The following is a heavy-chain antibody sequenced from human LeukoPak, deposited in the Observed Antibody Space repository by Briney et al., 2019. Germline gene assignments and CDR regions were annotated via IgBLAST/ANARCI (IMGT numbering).Heavy chain of an antibody. J-gene: IGHJ3*02. V-gene: IGHV3-66*02. D-gene: IGHD3-3*01. CDR3: AREIRGAFDI. CDR2: IYSGGST. CDR1: GFTFSSNY. Sequence: GGSLRLSCAASGFTFSSNYMSWVRQAPGKGVEWVSVIYSGGSTYYTDSVKGRFTISRDNSKNTLYLQMNSLRAEDTAVYYCAREIRGAFDIWGQGTMVTVSS.